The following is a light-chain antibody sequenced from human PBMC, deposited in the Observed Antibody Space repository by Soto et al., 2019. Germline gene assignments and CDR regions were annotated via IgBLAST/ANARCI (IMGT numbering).Light chain of an antibody. Sequence: DIQMNKSPSTLSANVGDRVTINGRASQSISGWLACYQQKPGKPSKLMIYDASSLEGGVPSRFSGSGSGTEFTITISRLQPDDFATYYCQQYYSYPWTFGQGTKGDIK. J-gene: IGKJ1*01. CDR3: QQYYSYPWT. CDR1: QSISGW. CDR2: DAS. V-gene: IGKV1-5*01.